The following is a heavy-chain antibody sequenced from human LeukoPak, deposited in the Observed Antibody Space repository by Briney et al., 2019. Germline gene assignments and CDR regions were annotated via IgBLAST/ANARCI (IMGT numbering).Heavy chain of an antibody. J-gene: IGHJ5*02. CDR3: ARSPRYYDFWSGSHWFDP. CDR1: GGSISSSSYY. CDR2: INHSGST. V-gene: IGHV4-39*07. D-gene: IGHD3-3*01. Sequence: PSETLSLTYTVSGGSISSSSYYWSWIRQPPGKGLEWIGEINHSGSTNYNPSLKSRVTISVDTSKNQFSLKLSSVTAADTAVYYCARSPRYYDFWSGSHWFDPWGQGTLVTVSS.